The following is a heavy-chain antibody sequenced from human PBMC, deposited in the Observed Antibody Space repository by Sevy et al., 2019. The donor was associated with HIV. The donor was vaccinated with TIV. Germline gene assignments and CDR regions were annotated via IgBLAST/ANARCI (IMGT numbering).Heavy chain of an antibody. J-gene: IGHJ4*02. V-gene: IGHV1-24*01. CDR1: GYTLTELS. Sequence: ASVKVSCKVSGYTLTELSMHWVRQAPGKGLEWMGGFDPEDGETIYAQKFQGRVTMTEDTSTDTAYMELSSLGSEDTAVYYCATAASSSWDFDYWGQGTLVTVSS. D-gene: IGHD6-13*01. CDR3: ATAASSSWDFDY. CDR2: FDPEDGET.